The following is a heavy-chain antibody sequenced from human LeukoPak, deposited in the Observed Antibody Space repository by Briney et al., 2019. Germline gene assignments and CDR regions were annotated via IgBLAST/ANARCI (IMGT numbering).Heavy chain of an antibody. J-gene: IGHJ4*02. D-gene: IGHD1-1*01. CDR3: ARWGGTRQYYFDY. V-gene: IGHV3-33*01. Sequence: GGSLRLSCAVSGFIFSDYGFHWVRQAPGKGLEWVAVTRFDGSIKQYADSVKGRFTLSRDDSKNTLYLQMNFLKSEDTAGYYCARWGGTRQYYFDYWGQGTLVTVSS. CDR1: GFIFSDYG. CDR2: TRFDGSIK.